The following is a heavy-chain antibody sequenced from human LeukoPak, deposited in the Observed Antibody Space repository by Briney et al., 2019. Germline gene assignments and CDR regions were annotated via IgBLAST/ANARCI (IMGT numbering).Heavy chain of an antibody. V-gene: IGHV3-15*01. CDR2: IKSKSDGGTT. J-gene: IGHJ4*02. Sequence: PGGSLRLSCGASGFKVRYVWMIWVRQAPGRGLEWLGRIKSKSDGGTTDYVAPVKGRFTISRDDSKNTVSLQMNSLKTEDTAVYYCTTDPRHWGQGTLVTVSS. CDR1: GFKVRYVW. CDR3: TTDPRH.